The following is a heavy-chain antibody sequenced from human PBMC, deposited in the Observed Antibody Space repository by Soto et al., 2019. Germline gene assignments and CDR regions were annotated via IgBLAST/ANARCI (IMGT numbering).Heavy chain of an antibody. J-gene: IGHJ4*02. CDR3: ARGLYSSSLHAVY. CDR2: IIPVFDTA. V-gene: IGHV1-69*01. Sequence: QVQLVQSGTEVKKPGSSVKVSCRSSGGTFGRYSITWVRQAPGQGLEWMGGIIPVFDTANYAQKFQGRLTMTANESTSTAYMELSSLRSEDTAVYYGARGLYSSSLHAVYWGQGTLVTVSS. CDR1: GGTFGRYS. D-gene: IGHD6-13*01.